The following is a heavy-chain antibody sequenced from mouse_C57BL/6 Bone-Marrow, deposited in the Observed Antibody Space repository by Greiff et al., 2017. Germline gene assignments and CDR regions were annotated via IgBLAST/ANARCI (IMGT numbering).Heavy chain of an antibody. D-gene: IGHD1-1*01. Sequence: QVQLKESGAELVRPGASVTLSCKASGYTFTDYEMHWVKQTPVHGLEWIGAIDPETGGTAYNQKFKGKAILTADKSSSTAYMELRSLTSEDSAVYYCTRYWGTVGFAYWGQGTLVTVSA. CDR2: IDPETGGT. V-gene: IGHV1-15*01. J-gene: IGHJ3*01. CDR1: GYTFTDYE. CDR3: TRYWGTVGFAY.